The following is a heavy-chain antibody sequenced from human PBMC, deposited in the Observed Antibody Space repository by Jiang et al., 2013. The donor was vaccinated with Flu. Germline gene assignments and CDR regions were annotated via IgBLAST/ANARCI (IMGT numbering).Heavy chain of an antibody. Sequence: GPGLVKPSETLSLTCTVSGGSISSSSYYWGWIRQPPGKGLEWIGSIYYSGSTYYNPSLKSRVTISVDTSKNQFSLKLSSVTAADTAVYYCARHWVLWFGELPIDYWGQGTLVTVSS. CDR2: IYYSGST. CDR1: GGSISSSSYY. J-gene: IGHJ4*02. CDR3: ARHWVLWFGELPIDY. D-gene: IGHD3-10*01. V-gene: IGHV4-39*01.